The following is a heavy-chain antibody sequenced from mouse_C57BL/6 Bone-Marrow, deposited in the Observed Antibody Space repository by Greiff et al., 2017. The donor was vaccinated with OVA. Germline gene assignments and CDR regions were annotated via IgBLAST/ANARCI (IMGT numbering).Heavy chain of an antibody. J-gene: IGHJ2*01. D-gene: IGHD1-1*01. CDR1: GFNIKNTY. V-gene: IGHV14-3*01. CDR2: IDPANGNT. CDR3: AREDRYYGSKGY. Sequence: VQLQQSVAELVRPGASVKLSCTASGFNIKNTYMPWVQQRPEQGLEWIGRIDPANGNTKYAPKFQGKATITADTSSNTAYLQLSILTSEDTAIYYCAREDRYYGSKGYWGQGTTLTVSS.